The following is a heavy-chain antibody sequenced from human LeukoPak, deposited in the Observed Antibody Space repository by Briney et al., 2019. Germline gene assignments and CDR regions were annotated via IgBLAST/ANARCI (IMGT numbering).Heavy chain of an antibody. CDR2: IKKDGSET. V-gene: IGHV3-7*01. J-gene: IGHJ6*02. Sequence: PGGSLRLSCEASGFIFSEYLMTWVRQAPGKGPEWVATIKKDGSETYYVDSVKGRFTVSRDNAKNTLSLQMNSLRAEDTAVYYCTSDRVYYGLDIWGQGTTVSVS. CDR1: GFIFSEYL. CDR3: TSDRVYYGLDI.